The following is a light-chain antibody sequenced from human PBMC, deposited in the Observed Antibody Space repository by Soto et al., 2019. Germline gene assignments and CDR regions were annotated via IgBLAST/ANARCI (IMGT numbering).Light chain of an antibody. CDR1: QSVSSSY. J-gene: IGKJ3*01. V-gene: IGKV3-20*01. Sequence: EIVLTQSPGTLSLSPGERATLSCRASQSVSSSYLAWYQQKPGQAPRLLIYGASGRATGIPDRFSGSGSGTDFALTISSLEPEAFAVYYCQQYGSSPLFTFGPGTKVDIK. CDR3: QQYGSSPLFT. CDR2: GAS.